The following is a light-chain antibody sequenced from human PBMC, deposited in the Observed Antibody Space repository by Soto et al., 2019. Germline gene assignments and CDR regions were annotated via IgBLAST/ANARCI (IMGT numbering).Light chain of an antibody. Sequence: VLTQTPSVSGAPGQRVTISCTGSSSDIGAGYDVHWYQQKPGQAPVLVVYDDSDRPSGIPERFSGSNSGNTATLTISRVEAGDEADYYCQVWDSSSDHYVFGTGTKLTVL. V-gene: IGLV3-21*02. J-gene: IGLJ1*01. CDR1: SSDIGAGYD. CDR2: DDS. CDR3: QVWDSSSDHYV.